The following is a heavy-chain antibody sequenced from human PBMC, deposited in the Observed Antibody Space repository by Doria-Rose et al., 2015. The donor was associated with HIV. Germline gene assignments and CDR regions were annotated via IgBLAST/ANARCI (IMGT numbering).Heavy chain of an antibody. J-gene: IGHJ4*02. CDR3: ARMGSYRELDY. CDR2: TYYTGTS. CDR1: GASVSSRGYY. V-gene: IGHV4-31*03. Sequence: VQLLESGPGLVKPSETLSLTCSVSGASVSSRGYYWNWIRQVPGKGLESLGYTYYTGTSDYSPSLKSRLNMAVDTSKYQFSLKLSFVTVADTAVYYCARMGSYRELDYWGQGALVIVSA. D-gene: IGHD3-3*01.